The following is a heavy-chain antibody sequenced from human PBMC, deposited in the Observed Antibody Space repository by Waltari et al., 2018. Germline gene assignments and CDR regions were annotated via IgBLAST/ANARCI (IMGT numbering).Heavy chain of an antibody. D-gene: IGHD3-3*01. CDR1: GGSFSGYY. CDR2: INHSGST. V-gene: IGHV4-34*01. J-gene: IGHJ5*02. CDR3: ARGLARPPRSGLNWFDP. Sequence: QVQLQQWGAGLLKPSETLSLTCAVYGGSFSGYYWSWIRQPPGKGLEWIGEINHSGSTNCNPSRKRRVTISVGTSKNQFSLKLSSVTAADTAVYYCARGLARPPRSGLNWFDPWGQGTLVTVSS.